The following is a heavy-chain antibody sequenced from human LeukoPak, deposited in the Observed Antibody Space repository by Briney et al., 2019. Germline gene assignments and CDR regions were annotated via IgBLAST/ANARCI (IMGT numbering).Heavy chain of an antibody. D-gene: IGHD1-26*01. J-gene: IGHJ4*02. Sequence: PGGSLRLSCAASGFTFSSYAMHWVRQAPGKGLEWVAVISYDGSNKYYADSVKGRFTISRDNSKNTLYLQMNSLRDEDTAVYYCARFPIVGATYFDYWGQGTLVTVSS. V-gene: IGHV3-30*04. CDR1: GFTFSSYA. CDR2: ISYDGSNK. CDR3: ARFPIVGATYFDY.